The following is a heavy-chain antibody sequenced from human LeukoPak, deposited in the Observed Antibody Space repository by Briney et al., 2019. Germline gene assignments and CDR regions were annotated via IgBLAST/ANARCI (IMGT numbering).Heavy chain of an antibody. J-gene: IGHJ4*02. CDR3: ARANQPPSDSSHYGGTNFDY. CDR2: IYYSGST. V-gene: IGHV4-39*07. Sequence: PSETLSLTCTVSGGSISRSRDYWGWIRQPPGKGLEWIGSIYYSGSTYYNPSLKSRLTISGDTAKNRFSRKLSSLTAADTALYYCARANQPPSDSSHYGGTNFDYWGQGTLVTVSS. D-gene: IGHD6-19*01. CDR1: GGSISRSRDY.